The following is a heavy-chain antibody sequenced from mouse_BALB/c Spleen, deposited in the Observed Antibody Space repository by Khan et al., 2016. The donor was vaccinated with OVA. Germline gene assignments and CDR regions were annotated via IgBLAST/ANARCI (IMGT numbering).Heavy chain of an antibody. Sequence: EVQLQESGPGLVKPSQSLSLTCTVTGYSITSGYAWNWIRQFPGNKLEWMGYISYSGGTSYNPSLKSRTSITRDTSKNQFFLQLNYVTTEDTATYYCARENYYGYYFDYWGQGTPLTVSS. CDR2: ISYSGGT. CDR1: GYSITSGYA. D-gene: IGHD1-1*01. CDR3: ARENYYGYYFDY. J-gene: IGHJ2*01. V-gene: IGHV3-2*02.